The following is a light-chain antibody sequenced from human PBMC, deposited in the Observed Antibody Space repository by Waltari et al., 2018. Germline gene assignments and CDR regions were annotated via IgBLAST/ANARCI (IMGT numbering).Light chain of an antibody. CDR3: MQGTHWPYT. J-gene: IGKJ2*01. CDR1: QILVYADGNTY. Sequence: EVVMTQSPLSLPVTLGQPASISRRPSQILVYADGNTYLNWFHQRPGQSPRRLIYRVSVRDSGVPDRFSGSGSGTDFTLMISRVEAEDVGVYYCMQGTHWPYTFGQGTKLEIK. CDR2: RVS. V-gene: IGKV2-30*01.